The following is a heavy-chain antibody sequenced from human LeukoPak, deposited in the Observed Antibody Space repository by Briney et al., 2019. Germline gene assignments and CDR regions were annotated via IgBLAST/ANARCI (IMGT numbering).Heavy chain of an antibody. V-gene: IGHV3-23*01. J-gene: IGHJ6*02. D-gene: IGHD4-11*01. CDR2: VSGSGGST. CDR1: GFTFASYA. Sequence: GGSLRLSCAASGFTFASYAMTWVRQAPGKGLEWVSAVSGSGGSTYSADSVKGRFTISRGNAKNSLYLQMNSLRAEDTAVYYCARRIDYYYYYYGMDVWGQGTTVTVSS. CDR3: ARRIDYYYYYYGMDV.